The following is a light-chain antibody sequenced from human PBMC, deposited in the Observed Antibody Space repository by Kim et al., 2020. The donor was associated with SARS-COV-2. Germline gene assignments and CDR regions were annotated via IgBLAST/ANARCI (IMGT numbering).Light chain of an antibody. J-gene: IGKJ1*01. Sequence: STGERATRACSARPSVISTLSWYQQKPGQAPRLLINGASTRATGIPARFSGSGSGTEFTLTISSLQSEDFAVYYCQQYNNWPPWTFGQGTKVDIK. CDR3: QQYNNWPPWT. CDR2: GAS. V-gene: IGKV3-15*01. CDR1: PSVIST.